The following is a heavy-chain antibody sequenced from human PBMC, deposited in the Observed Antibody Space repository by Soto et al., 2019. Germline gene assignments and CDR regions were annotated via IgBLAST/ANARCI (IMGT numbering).Heavy chain of an antibody. J-gene: IGHJ3*02. CDR2: ISGSGGST. D-gene: IGHD3-9*01. V-gene: IGHV3-23*01. CDR1: GFTFSSYA. Sequence: GGSLRLSCAAFGFTFSSYAMXWVRQAPGKGLEWVSAISGSGGSTYYADSVKGRFTISRDNSKNTLYLQMNSLRAEDTAVYYCAKGGRYFDWLLSAFDIWGQGTMVTVSS. CDR3: AKGGRYFDWLLSAFDI.